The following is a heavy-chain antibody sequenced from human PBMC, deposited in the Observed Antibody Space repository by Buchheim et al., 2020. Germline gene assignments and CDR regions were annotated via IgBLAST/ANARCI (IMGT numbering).Heavy chain of an antibody. V-gene: IGHV3-30*18. CDR3: AKEFLPAPMEGMDV. D-gene: IGHD3-3*01. CDR2: ISYDGSNK. CDR1: GFTFSSYG. J-gene: IGHJ6*02. Sequence: QVQLVESGGGVVQPGRSLRLSCAASGFTFSSYGMHWVRQAPGKGLEWVAVISYDGSNKYYADSVKGRFTISRDNSKNTLYLQMNRLRAEDTAVYYCAKEFLPAPMEGMDVWGQGTT.